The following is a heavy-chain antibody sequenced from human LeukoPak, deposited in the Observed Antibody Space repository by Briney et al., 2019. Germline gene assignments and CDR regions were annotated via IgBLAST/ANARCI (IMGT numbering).Heavy chain of an antibody. CDR3: ARSTMVRGVIIGEIDD. CDR2: INPSGGST. V-gene: IGHV1-46*01. D-gene: IGHD3-10*01. Sequence: ASVKVSCKASGYTFTSYYMHWVRQSPGQGLEWMGIINPSGGSTSYAQKFQGRVTVTRDTSTSTVYMELSSLRSEDTAVYYCARSTMVRGVIIGEIDDWGQGTLVTVSS. CDR1: GYTFTSYY. J-gene: IGHJ4*02.